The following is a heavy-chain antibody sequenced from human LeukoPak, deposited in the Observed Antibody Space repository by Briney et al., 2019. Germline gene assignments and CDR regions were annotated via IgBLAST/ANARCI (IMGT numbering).Heavy chain of an antibody. D-gene: IGHD2-15*01. J-gene: IGHJ4*02. CDR1: GFTFSSYG. Sequence: PEGSLRLSCAASGFTFSSYGMHWVRQAPGRGLEWVAVIWYDGSNKYYSDSVKGRFTISRDNSKNTLYLQMNSLRAEDTAVYYCAKDGGWVAQGLFDYWGQGTLVTVSS. V-gene: IGHV3-33*06. CDR3: AKDGGWVAQGLFDY. CDR2: IWYDGSNK.